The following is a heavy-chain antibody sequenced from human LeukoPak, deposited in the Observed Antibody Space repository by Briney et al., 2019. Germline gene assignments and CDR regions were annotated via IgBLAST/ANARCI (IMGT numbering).Heavy chain of an antibody. CDR3: ARDFGFGYYDSSGNPRDAFDI. J-gene: IGHJ3*02. CDR2: IYTSGST. CDR1: GGSISSGSYY. Sequence: SQTLSLTCTVSGGSISSGSYYWSWIRQPAGKGLEWIGRIYTSGSTNYKPSLKSRVTISVDTSRNQFSLKLSSVTAADTAVYYCARDFGFGYYDSSGNPRDAFDIWGQGTMVTVSS. D-gene: IGHD3-22*01. V-gene: IGHV4-61*02.